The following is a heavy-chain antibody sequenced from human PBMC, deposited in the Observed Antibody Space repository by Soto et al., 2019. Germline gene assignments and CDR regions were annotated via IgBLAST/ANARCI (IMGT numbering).Heavy chain of an antibody. CDR1: GYTLTELS. CDR3: ATNTNYDFWSGYSFDP. J-gene: IGHJ5*02. CDR2: FDPEDGET. D-gene: IGHD3-3*01. Sequence: ASVKVSCKVSGYTLTELSMHWVRQAPGKGLEWMGGFDPEDGETIYAQKFQGRVTMTEDTSTDTAYMELSSLRSEDTAVYYCATNTNYDFWSGYSFDPWGPGALVTVSS. V-gene: IGHV1-24*01.